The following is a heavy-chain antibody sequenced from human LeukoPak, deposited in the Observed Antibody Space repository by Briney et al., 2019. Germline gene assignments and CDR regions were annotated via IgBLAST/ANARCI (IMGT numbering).Heavy chain of an antibody. CDR1: GYTFTGYY. CDR3: ARGKSIAAHYYFDY. Sequence: ASVKVSCKASGYTFTGYYMHWVRQAPGQGPEWMGRINPNSGGTNYAQKFQGRVTMTRDTSISTAYMELSRLRSDDTAVYYCARGKSIAAHYYFDYWGQGTPVTVSS. J-gene: IGHJ4*02. V-gene: IGHV1-2*06. D-gene: IGHD6-6*01. CDR2: INPNSGGT.